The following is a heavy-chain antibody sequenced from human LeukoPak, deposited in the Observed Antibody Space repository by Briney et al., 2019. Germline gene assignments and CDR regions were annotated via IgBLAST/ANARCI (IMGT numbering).Heavy chain of an antibody. CDR1: GFIFSSYC. V-gene: IGHV3-7*01. CDR3: ARDRSGDDDFWSGYYTNYFDP. J-gene: IGHJ5*02. CDR2: LNQDGSEK. D-gene: IGHD3-3*01. Sequence: GRSVRLSCAASGFIFSSYCMSWVRQARGKGLEGVANLNQDGSEKYYVDSVKGRFTISRDNAKHSLYLQMNSRRAEDTAVYYCARDRSGDDDFWSGYYTNYFDPWGQGTLVTVSS.